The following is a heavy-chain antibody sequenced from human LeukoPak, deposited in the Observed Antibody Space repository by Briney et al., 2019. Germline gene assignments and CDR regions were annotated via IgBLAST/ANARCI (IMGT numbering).Heavy chain of an antibody. CDR1: GGSFSGYY. D-gene: IGHD3-10*01. CDR2: INHSGST. Sequence: SETLSLTCAVYGGSFSGYYWIWIRQPPGKGLDRIGEINHSGSTNYNPSLKSRVTISVDTSKNQFSLKLSSVTAADTAVYYCARGGYYYGSGSQYNWFDPWGQGTLVTVSS. CDR3: ARGGYYYGSGSQYNWFDP. V-gene: IGHV4-34*01. J-gene: IGHJ5*02.